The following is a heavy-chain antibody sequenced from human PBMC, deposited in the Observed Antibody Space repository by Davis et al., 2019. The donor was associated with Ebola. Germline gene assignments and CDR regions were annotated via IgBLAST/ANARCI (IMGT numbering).Heavy chain of an antibody. CDR2: LGLSADT. J-gene: IGHJ3*01. V-gene: IGHV3-23*01. Sequence: GESLKISCAASGFTFRSYDMSWVRRAPGKGLEWVSTLGLSADTYYADSVKGRFTISRDNSKNPLHLQMNSLRVEDTAIYYCAKDTSNVWFDVWGQGTMVTVSS. D-gene: IGHD6-19*01. CDR3: AKDTSNVWFDV. CDR1: GFTFRSYD.